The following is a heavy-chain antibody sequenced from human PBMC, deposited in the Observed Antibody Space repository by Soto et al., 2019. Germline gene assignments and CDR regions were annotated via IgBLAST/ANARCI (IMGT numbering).Heavy chain of an antibody. J-gene: IGHJ3*02. CDR2: IYWNDDK. CDR3: AHSSSITIFGVVIITDAFDI. D-gene: IGHD3-3*01. CDR1: GFSLSTSGVG. V-gene: IGHV2-5*01. Sequence: SGPTLVNPTQTLTLTCTFSGFSLSTSGVGVGWIRQPPGKALEWLALIYWNDDKRYSPSLKSRLIITKDTSKNQVVLTMTNMDPVDTATYYCAHSSSITIFGVVIITDAFDIWGQGTMVTVSS.